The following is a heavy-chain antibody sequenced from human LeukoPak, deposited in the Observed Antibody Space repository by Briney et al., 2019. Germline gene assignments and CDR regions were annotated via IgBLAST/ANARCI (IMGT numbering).Heavy chain of an antibody. CDR3: AKRLGSSSWYNFEY. Sequence: GGSLRLSCAASGFTFSSYAMSWVRQAPGKGLEWVSTISSSGTTTYYGDSVKGRFTTSRDNSKNTLYLQMNSLRAEDTAVYYCAKRLGSSSWYNFEYWGQGTLVTVSS. CDR2: ISSSGTTT. V-gene: IGHV3-23*01. CDR1: GFTFSSYA. D-gene: IGHD6-13*01. J-gene: IGHJ4*02.